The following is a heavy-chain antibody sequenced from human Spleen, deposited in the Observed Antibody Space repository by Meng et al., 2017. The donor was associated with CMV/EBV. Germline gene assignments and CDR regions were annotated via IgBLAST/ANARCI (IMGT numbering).Heavy chain of an antibody. Sequence: SETLSLTCTVSGGSISSYYWSWMRQPPGKGLEWIGYMYYSGSTNYNPSRKSRLTISVDTSKNQFSLKLTSVTAADTAVYYCARGTTLTYYFDYWGQGTLVTVSS. CDR3: ARGTTLTYYFDY. J-gene: IGHJ4*02. CDR1: GGSISSYY. CDR2: MYYSGST. V-gene: IGHV4-59*01. D-gene: IGHD4-11*01.